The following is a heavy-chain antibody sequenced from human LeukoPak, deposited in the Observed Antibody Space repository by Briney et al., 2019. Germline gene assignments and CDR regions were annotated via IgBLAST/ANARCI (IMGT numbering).Heavy chain of an antibody. J-gene: IGHJ6*04. CDR2: IYYSGST. Sequence: SETLSLTRTVSGGSVSSGSYYWSWIRQPPGKGLEWIGYIYYSGSTNYNPSLKSRVTISVDTSKNQFSLKLSSVTAADTAVYYCARDNALTGAYYYYYYGMDVWGKGTTVTVSS. CDR3: ARDNALTGAYYYYYYGMDV. CDR1: GGSVSSGSYY. V-gene: IGHV4-61*01. D-gene: IGHD3-9*01.